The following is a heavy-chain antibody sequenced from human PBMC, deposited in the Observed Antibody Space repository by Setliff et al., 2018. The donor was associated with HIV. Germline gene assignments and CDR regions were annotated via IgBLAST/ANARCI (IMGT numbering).Heavy chain of an antibody. D-gene: IGHD6-6*01. V-gene: IGHV1-46*04. CDR1: GYIFTGYY. CDR2: IGPSGSST. J-gene: IGHJ4*02. CDR3: ARDHIAARSVDY. Sequence: GASVKVSCKASGYIFTGYYMHWVRQAPGQGLEWMGVIGPSGSSTTYAQNLQGRVTMSRDTSTNTVYMELSSLRSEDTAVYYCARDHIAARSVDYWGQGTLVTVSS.